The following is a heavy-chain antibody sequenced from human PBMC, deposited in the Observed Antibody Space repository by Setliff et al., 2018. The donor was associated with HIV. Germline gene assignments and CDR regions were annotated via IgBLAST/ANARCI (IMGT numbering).Heavy chain of an antibody. CDR2: VNHSGDA. CDR3: AGSWIHLWSRILFCGGDCYSPFDY. CDR1: NASLSDYH. Sequence: SETLSLTCAVYNASLSDYHWNWIRQVPEKGLEWIGEVNHSGDANYNPSLESRVTIWVDTSKNQFSLNLTSETAADTAVYYCAGSWIHLWSRILFCGGDCYSPFDYWGQGSLVTVSS. J-gene: IGHJ4*02. V-gene: IGHV4-34*01. D-gene: IGHD2-21*01.